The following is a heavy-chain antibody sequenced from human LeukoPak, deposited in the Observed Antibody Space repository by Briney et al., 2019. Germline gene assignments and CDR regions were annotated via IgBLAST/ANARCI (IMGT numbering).Heavy chain of an antibody. V-gene: IGHV1-24*01. CDR3: ARFYGSGSYYEEHAFDI. D-gene: IGHD3-10*01. J-gene: IGHJ3*02. CDR1: GYTLTELS. Sequence: ASVKVSCKVSGYTLTELSMHWVRQAPGKGLEWMGGFDPEDGETIYAQKFQGRVTMTEDTSTDTAYMELSSLRSEDTAVYYCARFYGSGSYYEEHAFDIWGQGTMVTVSS. CDR2: FDPEDGET.